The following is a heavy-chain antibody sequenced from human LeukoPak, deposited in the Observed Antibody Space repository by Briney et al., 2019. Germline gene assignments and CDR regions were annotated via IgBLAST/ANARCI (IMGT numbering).Heavy chain of an antibody. J-gene: IGHJ5*02. V-gene: IGHV4-39*01. Sequence: SETLSLTCTVSGGSISSYYWGWIRQPPGKGLEWIGSIYYSGSTYYNPSLKSRVTISVDTSKNQFSLKLSSVTAADTAVYYCARQSSGSYFGWFDPWGQGTLVTVSS. CDR3: ARQSSGSYFGWFDP. CDR2: IYYSGST. D-gene: IGHD3-10*01. CDR1: GGSISSYY.